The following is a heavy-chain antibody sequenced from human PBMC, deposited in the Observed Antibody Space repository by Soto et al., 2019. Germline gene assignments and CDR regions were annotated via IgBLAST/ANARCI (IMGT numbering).Heavy chain of an antibody. CDR2: IIPILGIA. J-gene: IGHJ4*02. CDR3: ARDPQAYCGGDCYPLGD. CDR1: GGTFSSYT. D-gene: IGHD2-21*02. Sequence: QVQLVQSGAEVKKPGSSVKVSCKASGGTFSSYTISWVRQAPGQGLEWMGRIIPILGIANYAQKFQGSVTITADKSTSTAYMELSSLRSEDTAVYYCARDPQAYCGGDCYPLGDWGQGTLVTVSS. V-gene: IGHV1-69*08.